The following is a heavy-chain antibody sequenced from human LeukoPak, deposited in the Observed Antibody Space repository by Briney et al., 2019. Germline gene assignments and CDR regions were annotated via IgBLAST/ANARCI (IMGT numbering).Heavy chain of an antibody. J-gene: IGHJ3*02. CDR2: IYPGDSDT. D-gene: IGHD2-21*01. CDR1: GYNFPTYW. V-gene: IGHV5-51*01. Sequence: GESLKISCKGSGYNFPTYWIGWVRQMPGKGLEWMGFIYPGDSDTRYSPSFQGQVTISADKSISTACLQWSSLKASDTAMYYCSRQNSLNAFDIWGQGTMVTVSS. CDR3: SRQNSLNAFDI.